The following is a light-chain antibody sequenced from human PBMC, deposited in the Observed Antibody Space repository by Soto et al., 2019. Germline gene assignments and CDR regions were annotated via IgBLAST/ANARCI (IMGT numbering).Light chain of an antibody. CDR1: QYIDKF. V-gene: IGKV1-33*01. J-gene: IGKJ5*01. CDR3: QQYDDLTIT. CDR2: DAS. Sequence: DIQITQSPSSLSASVGDRVTITCQASQYIDKFLNWYQQKSGKAPKLLISDASNLETGVPSRFSGGGSGTDFTFTITSLQPEDVAIYYCQQYDDLTITFGQGTRLEIK.